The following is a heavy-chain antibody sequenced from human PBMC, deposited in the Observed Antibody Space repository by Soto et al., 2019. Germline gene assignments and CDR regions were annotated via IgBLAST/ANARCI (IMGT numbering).Heavy chain of an antibody. CDR2: IVARGITT. D-gene: IGHD6-13*01. CDR3: AKDLRGPEAGTWYFDL. Sequence: PGGSLRLSCAASGFTVSSNFMNWVRQAPGKGLEWLSSIVARGITTYYADSVKGRFTISRDNSKNTLYLQMSSLRDEDTAVYYCAKDLRGPEAGTWYFDLWGRGTLVTVSS. J-gene: IGHJ2*01. CDR1: GFTVSSNF. V-gene: IGHV3-23*01.